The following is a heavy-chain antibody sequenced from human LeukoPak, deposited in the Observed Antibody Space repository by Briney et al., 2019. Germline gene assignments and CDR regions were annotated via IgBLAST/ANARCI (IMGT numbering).Heavy chain of an antibody. J-gene: IGHJ4*02. V-gene: IGHV1-69*05. CDR2: IIPLFATL. Sequence: GSSVKVSCQASGGVFSRYAVSWLRQAPGQGLEWMARIIPLFATLNYAQKFQGRVTISTNESRNTAYMELNSLRSDDTAVYYCAMRVAYGDFIYSWGQGTRVTVSS. CDR3: AMRVAYGDFIYS. CDR1: GGVFSRYA. D-gene: IGHD4-17*01.